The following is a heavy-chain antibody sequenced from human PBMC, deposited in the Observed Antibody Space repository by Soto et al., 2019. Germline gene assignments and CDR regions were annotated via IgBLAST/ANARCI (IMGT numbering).Heavy chain of an antibody. J-gene: IGHJ4*02. CDR2: IYYSGST. V-gene: IGHV4-59*08. D-gene: IGHD1-26*01. CDR1: GGSISSYY. CDR3: ARLSLGATRYXDY. Sequence: SETLSLTCTVSGGSISSYYWSWIRQPPGKGLEWIGYIYYSGSTNYNPSLKSRVTISVDTSKNQFSLKVRSVTAADTAVYYCARLSLGATRYXDYWGQGILVTVSS.